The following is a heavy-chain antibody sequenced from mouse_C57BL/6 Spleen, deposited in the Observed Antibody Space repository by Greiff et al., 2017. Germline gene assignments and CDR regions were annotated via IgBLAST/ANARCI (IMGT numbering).Heavy chain of an antibody. CDR1: GYSITSGYY. J-gene: IGHJ4*01. CDR2: ISYDGSN. D-gene: IGHD1-1*01. CDR3: ARGYGYAMDY. V-gene: IGHV3-6*01. Sequence: EVKVEESGPGLVKPSQSLSLTCSVTGYSITSGYYWNWIRQFPGNKLEWMGYISYDGSNNYNPSLKNRISITRDTSKNQFFLKLNSVTTEDTATYYCARGYGYAMDYWGQGTSGTVSS.